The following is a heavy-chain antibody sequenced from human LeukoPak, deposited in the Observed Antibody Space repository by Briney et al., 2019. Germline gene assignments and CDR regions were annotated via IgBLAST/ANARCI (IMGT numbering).Heavy chain of an antibody. CDR3: ARDAGGAFYWYFDL. D-gene: IGHD1-26*01. V-gene: IGHV3-30-3*01. CDR1: GFTFSSFA. CDR2: ISYDGSND. J-gene: IGHJ2*01. Sequence: GGSLRLSCGASGFTFSSFAMHWVRQAPGKGLEWLAVISYDGSNDYYAGSLKGRFTMSRDNSRNTLYLQIKSLRPDDTAVYYCARDAGGAFYWYFDLWGRGTQVTVSS.